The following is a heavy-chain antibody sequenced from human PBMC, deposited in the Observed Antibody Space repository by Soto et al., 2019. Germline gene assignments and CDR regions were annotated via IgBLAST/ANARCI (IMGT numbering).Heavy chain of an antibody. CDR3: ARAEGSGWRYYFDY. J-gene: IGHJ4*02. D-gene: IGHD6-19*01. V-gene: IGHV1-69*14. CDR1: GGTFSSYA. CDR2: IIPIFGTA. Sequence: QVQLVQSGAEVKKPGSSVKVSCKASGGTFSSYAISWVRQAPGQWLEWMGGIIPIFGTANYAQKFQGRVTITPYKSTSTAHMELSRLRSEDTAVYYCARAEGSGWRYYFDYWGQGTLVTVSS.